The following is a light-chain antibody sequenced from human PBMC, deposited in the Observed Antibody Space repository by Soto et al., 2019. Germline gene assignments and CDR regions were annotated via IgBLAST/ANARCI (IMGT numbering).Light chain of an antibody. CDR2: GAS. Sequence: MTQSPSTLSVSPGERATLSCRASQSVSSNLAWYQQKPGQAPRLLIYGASTRATGIPARFSGSGSGTDFTLTISRLEPEDFAVYFCYQYDSSPWTFGQGTKVDIK. CDR1: QSVSSN. CDR3: YQYDSSPWT. V-gene: IGKV3-15*01. J-gene: IGKJ1*01.